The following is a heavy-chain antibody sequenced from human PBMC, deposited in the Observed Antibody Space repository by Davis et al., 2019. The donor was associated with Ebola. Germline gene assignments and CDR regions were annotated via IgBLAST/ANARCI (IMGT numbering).Heavy chain of an antibody. CDR2: IYYSGST. J-gene: IGHJ6*02. CDR3: ARALAAWEGANYYYYGMDV. Sequence: PSETLSLTCTVSGGSISSYYWSWIRQPPGKGLEWIGYIYYSGSTNYNPSLKSRVTISVDTSKNQFSLKLSSVTAADTAVYYCARALAAWEGANYYYYGMDVWGQGTTVTVSS. CDR1: GGSISSYY. V-gene: IGHV4-59*01. D-gene: IGHD1-26*01.